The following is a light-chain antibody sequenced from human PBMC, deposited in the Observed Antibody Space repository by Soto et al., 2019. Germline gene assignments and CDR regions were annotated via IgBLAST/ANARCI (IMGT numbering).Light chain of an antibody. CDR1: SSDVGVYKY. CDR2: DVS. CDR3: SSYISSSTLDVV. J-gene: IGLJ2*01. V-gene: IGLV2-14*01. Sequence: QSVLTQPASVSGSPGQSITISCTGTSSDVGVYKYVSWYQQHPGKAPKLMIYDVSNRPSGVSNRFSGSESGNTASLTISGLQAEDEAHYYCSSYISSSTLDVVFGGGTKVTVL.